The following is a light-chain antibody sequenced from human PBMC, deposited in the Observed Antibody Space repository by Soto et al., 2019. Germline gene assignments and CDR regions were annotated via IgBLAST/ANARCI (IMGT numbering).Light chain of an antibody. Sequence: EIVLTQSPGTLSLSPGERATLSCRANQSLANNYLAWYQQKPGQAPRLLIYAASSRATGIPDRFSGSGSETDITLTISRLEPEDFAVYYCQQYGSSLPVTFGGGTNVEIK. CDR2: AAS. J-gene: IGKJ4*01. V-gene: IGKV3-20*01. CDR3: QQYGSSLPVT. CDR1: QSLANNY.